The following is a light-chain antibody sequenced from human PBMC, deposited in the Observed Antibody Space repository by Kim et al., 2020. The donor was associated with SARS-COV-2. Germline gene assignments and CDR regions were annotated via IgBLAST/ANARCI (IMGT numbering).Light chain of an antibody. Sequence: LSPGEGATLSCRTSQSVNSYLAWYQQKPGQAPRLLIYDASNRATGIPARFSGSGSGTDFTLTISSLEPEDFAVYYCQQRRNWPLTFGGGTKVDIK. CDR1: QSVNSY. V-gene: IGKV3-11*01. CDR3: QQRRNWPLT. J-gene: IGKJ4*01. CDR2: DAS.